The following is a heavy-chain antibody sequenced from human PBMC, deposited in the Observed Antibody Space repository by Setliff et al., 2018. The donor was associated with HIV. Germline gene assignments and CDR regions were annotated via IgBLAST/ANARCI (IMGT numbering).Heavy chain of an antibody. J-gene: IGHJ4*02. CDR2: IKEDGREK. V-gene: IGHV3-7*01. Sequence: GGSLRLSCAASGFTFSNSWMTWVRQAPGKGLEWVATIKEDGREKYYVGSVKGRFTISRDNAKRSLYLQMNRLKTDDTAFYYCATFADGPDSWGQGTLVTVSS. CDR1: GFTFSNSW. D-gene: IGHD3-3*01. CDR3: ATFADGPDS.